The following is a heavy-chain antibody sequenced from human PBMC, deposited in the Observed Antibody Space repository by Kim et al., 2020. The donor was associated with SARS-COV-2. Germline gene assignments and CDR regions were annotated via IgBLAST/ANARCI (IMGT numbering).Heavy chain of an antibody. D-gene: IGHD6-19*01. V-gene: IGHV3-53*04. CDR3: ARGLSSGPLDY. J-gene: IGHJ4*02. CDR1: GFTVSSNY. CDR2: IYSGGSI. Sequence: GGSLRLSCAASGFTVSSNYMSWVRQAPGKGLEWVSVIYSGGSIYYADSVKGRFTISRHNSKNTLYLQMNSLRAEDTAVYYCARGLSSGPLDYWGQGTLVTVSS.